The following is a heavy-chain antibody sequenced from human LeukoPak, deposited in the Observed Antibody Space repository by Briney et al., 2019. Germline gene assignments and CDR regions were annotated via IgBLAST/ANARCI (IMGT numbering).Heavy chain of an antibody. CDR2: IYYSGST. CDR1: GGSISSVSYY. V-gene: IGHV4-39*01. Sequence: AETLSLTCTVSGGSISSVSYYWGWIRQPPGKGLEWIGSIYYSGSTYYNPSLKSRVTMSVDTSKNQFSLKLSSVTAADTAVYYCARHGRGYCSSTRCYAGANFDYWGQGTLVTVS. J-gene: IGHJ4*02. CDR3: ARHGRGYCSSTRCYAGANFDY. D-gene: IGHD2-2*01.